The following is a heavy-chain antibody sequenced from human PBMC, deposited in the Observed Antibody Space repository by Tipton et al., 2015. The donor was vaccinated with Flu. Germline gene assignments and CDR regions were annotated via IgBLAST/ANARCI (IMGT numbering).Heavy chain of an antibody. Sequence: TLSLTCTVSGGSISSYYWGWIRQPPGKGLEWIGYIYYSGSTNYNPSLKSRVTISVDTSKNQFSLKLSSVTAADTAVYYCARRDSGYDPEGYWGQGTLVTVSS. CDR3: ARRDSGYDPEGY. CDR1: GGSISSYY. V-gene: IGHV4-59*01. J-gene: IGHJ4*02. D-gene: IGHD5-12*01. CDR2: IYYSGST.